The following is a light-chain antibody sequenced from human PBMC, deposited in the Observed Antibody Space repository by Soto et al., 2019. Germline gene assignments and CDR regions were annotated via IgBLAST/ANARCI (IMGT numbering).Light chain of an antibody. CDR1: QGISNY. CDR3: QNLDSAAFT. V-gene: IGKV1-27*01. CDR2: AAS. J-gene: IGKJ3*01. Sequence: DIQMTQYPSSLSASVGDRVTITCRASQGISNYLAWYQQRPGKVPQLLIYAASTLQSGVPSRFSGSGSGTDFALTISGLLPEDVATYYCQNLDSAAFTFGPGTKVDIK.